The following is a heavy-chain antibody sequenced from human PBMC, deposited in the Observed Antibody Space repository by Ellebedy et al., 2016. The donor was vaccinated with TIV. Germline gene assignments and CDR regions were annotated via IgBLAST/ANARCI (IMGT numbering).Heavy chain of an antibody. CDR2: ISVYNGNT. CDR1: GYTFTSYG. Sequence: ASVKVSXXASGYTFTSYGISWVRQAPGQGLEWMGWISVYNGNTNYAQKLQGRVTMTTDTSTSTAYMALRSLRSDDTAMYYCARDRGELDFDYWGQGTLVTVSS. J-gene: IGHJ4*02. V-gene: IGHV1-18*01. CDR3: ARDRGELDFDY. D-gene: IGHD3-10*01.